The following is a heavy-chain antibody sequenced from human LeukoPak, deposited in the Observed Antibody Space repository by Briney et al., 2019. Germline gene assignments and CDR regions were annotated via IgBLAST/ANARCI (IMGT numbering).Heavy chain of an antibody. Sequence: SETLSLTCTVSGGSISTYYWSWIRQPPGKGLEWIGYIYNSGSPNYNPSLKSRVTISVDTSNNQFSLKLNSVTAADTAVYYCARVSPYSSSWYYFDYWGQGILVTVSS. D-gene: IGHD6-13*01. CDR3: ARVSPYSSSWYYFDY. CDR1: GGSISTYY. CDR2: IYNSGSP. J-gene: IGHJ4*02. V-gene: IGHV4-59*01.